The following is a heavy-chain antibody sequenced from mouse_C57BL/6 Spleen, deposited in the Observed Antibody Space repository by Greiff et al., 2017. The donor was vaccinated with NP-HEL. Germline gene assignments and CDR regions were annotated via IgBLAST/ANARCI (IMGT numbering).Heavy chain of an antibody. CDR3: ARGGPLPGY. CDR1: GYTFTSYW. D-gene: IGHD2-10*01. CDR2: IDPSDSYT. Sequence: QVQLQQPGAELVMPGASVKLSCKASGYTFTSYWMHWVKQRPGQGLEWIGEIDPSDSYTNYNQKFKGKSTLTVDKSSSTAYMQLSSLTSEDSAVYYCARGGPLPGYWGQGTLVTVSA. V-gene: IGHV1-69*01. J-gene: IGHJ3*01.